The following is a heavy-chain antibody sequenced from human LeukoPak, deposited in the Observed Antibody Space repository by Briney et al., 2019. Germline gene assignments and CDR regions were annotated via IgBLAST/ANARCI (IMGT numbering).Heavy chain of an antibody. CDR3: ANPISSSTILDY. V-gene: IGHV3-23*01. Sequence: PGGSLRLSCAASGLTFSFYALSWVRQAPGKGLEWVSAISSSGSTTYYADSLKGRFTISRDNSKNTLYLQMNSLRAEDTAVYYCANPISSSTILDYWGQGTLVTVSS. D-gene: IGHD2-2*01. CDR1: GLTFSFYA. CDR2: ISSSGSTT. J-gene: IGHJ4*02.